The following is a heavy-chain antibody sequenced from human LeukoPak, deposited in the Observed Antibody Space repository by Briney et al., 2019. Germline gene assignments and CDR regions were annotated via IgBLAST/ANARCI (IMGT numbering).Heavy chain of an antibody. CDR3: ARASSWYSSGFDWFDP. D-gene: IGHD6-19*01. V-gene: IGHV1-69*13. CDR1: GGTFSSYA. CDR2: IIPIFGTA. J-gene: IGHJ5*02. Sequence: SVKVSCKASGGTFSSYAISWVRQAPGQGLGWMGGIIPIFGTANYAQKFQGRVTITADESTSTAYMELSSLRSEDTAVYYCARASSWYSSGFDWFDPWGQGTLVTVSS.